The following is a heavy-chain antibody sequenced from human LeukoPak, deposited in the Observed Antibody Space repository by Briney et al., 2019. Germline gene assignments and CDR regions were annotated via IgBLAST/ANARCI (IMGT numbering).Heavy chain of an antibody. CDR3: ARHSGGYSDLFYDY. Sequence: GESLKISCEGSGYNFTNYWIGWVRQMPGKGLEWMGIIYPGDSDTRYSPSFQGQVTISADKSISTAYLQWSSLKASDTATYYCARHSGGYSDLFYDYWGQGTLVTVSS. D-gene: IGHD5-18*01. J-gene: IGHJ4*02. CDR2: IYPGDSDT. CDR1: GYNFTNYW. V-gene: IGHV5-51*01.